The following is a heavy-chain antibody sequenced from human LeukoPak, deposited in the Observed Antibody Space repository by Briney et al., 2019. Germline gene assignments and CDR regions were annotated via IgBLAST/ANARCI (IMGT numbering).Heavy chain of an antibody. D-gene: IGHD4-17*01. V-gene: IGHV3-21*01. Sequence: GGSLRLSCAASGFTLRSYSMNWVRQAPGKGLEWVSSISSSSRYRYYADSEKGRFTISRDNAKNSLNLQMNSLRAEDTAVSYVARGYYGDYNHWFDPWGQGTLVTVSS. CDR1: GFTLRSYS. CDR2: ISSSSRYR. CDR3: ARGYYGDYNHWFDP. J-gene: IGHJ5*02.